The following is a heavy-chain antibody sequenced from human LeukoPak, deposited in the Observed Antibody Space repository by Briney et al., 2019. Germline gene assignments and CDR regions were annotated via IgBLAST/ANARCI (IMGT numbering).Heavy chain of an antibody. Sequence: SETLSLTCTVSGASISGYYWSWIRQPAGKGLEWIGRVYTNEYANYNPSLKNRVTMSVDTSKNQFSLRLSSVTAADTAVYYCARPPYGDYFDYWGQGILVTVSS. V-gene: IGHV4-4*07. CDR1: GASISGYY. D-gene: IGHD3-10*01. CDR2: VYTNEYA. J-gene: IGHJ4*02. CDR3: ARPPYGDYFDY.